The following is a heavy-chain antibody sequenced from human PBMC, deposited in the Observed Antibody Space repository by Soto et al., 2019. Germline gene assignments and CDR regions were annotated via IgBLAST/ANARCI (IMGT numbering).Heavy chain of an antibody. CDR2: ISSSKTT. D-gene: IGHD5-18*01. V-gene: IGHV3-48*02. Sequence: EVQLVESGGGLVQPGESLRLSCTASGITFSSYSMNWVRQAPGKGLEWLSYISSSKTTYADSVKGRFTISRDNAKNSVYLQMNSLRDEDTAVYYCVGDQDVHTPMVHGNYWGRGTRFTVAS. CDR3: VGDQDVHTPMVHGNY. CDR1: GITFSSYS. J-gene: IGHJ4*02.